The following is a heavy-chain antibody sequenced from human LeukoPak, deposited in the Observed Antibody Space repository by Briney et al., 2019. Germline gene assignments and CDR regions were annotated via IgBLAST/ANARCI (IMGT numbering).Heavy chain of an antibody. CDR3: ARGLYYCGSGSYYFRAFDI. CDR1: GGSISSSSYY. J-gene: IGHJ3*02. Sequence: SETLSLTCTVSGGSISSSSYYWGWIRQPPGKGLEWIGSIYYSGSTYYNPSLKSRVTISVDTSKNQFSLKLSSVTAADTAVYYCARGLYYCGSGSYYFRAFDIWGQGTMVTVSS. V-gene: IGHV4-39*07. CDR2: IYYSGST. D-gene: IGHD3-10*01.